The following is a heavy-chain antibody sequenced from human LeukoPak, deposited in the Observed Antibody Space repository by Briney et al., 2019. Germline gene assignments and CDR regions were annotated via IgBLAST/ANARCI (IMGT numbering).Heavy chain of an antibody. V-gene: IGHV3-23*01. J-gene: IGHJ4*02. CDR2: VFGSGGSA. D-gene: IGHD6-19*01. Sequence: PGGSLRLSCAASGFTFNNYAMYWVRQAPGKGLEWVSGVFGSGGSAHYADSVKGRFTISRDNSQNTVYLEINSLRAEDTAIYYCGKTATGYSSGRYPGWPVDYWGQGTLVTVSS. CDR3: GKTATGYSSGRYPGWPVDY. CDR1: GFTFNNYA.